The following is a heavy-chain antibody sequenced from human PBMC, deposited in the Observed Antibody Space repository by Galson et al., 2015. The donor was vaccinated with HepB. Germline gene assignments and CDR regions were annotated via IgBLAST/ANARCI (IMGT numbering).Heavy chain of an antibody. D-gene: IGHD3-3*01. V-gene: IGHV3-21*01. CDR2: ISSSSTYI. CDR1: GFNFTNYS. Sequence: SLRLSCAASGFNFTNYSMNWVRQAPGKGLEWVSSISSSSTYISYADSLKGRFSISRDNAKRSLYLHMNSLRAEDTAVYYCAKDALLAPYYDFQGYFDYWGQGTLVTVSS. J-gene: IGHJ4*02. CDR3: AKDALLAPYYDFQGYFDY.